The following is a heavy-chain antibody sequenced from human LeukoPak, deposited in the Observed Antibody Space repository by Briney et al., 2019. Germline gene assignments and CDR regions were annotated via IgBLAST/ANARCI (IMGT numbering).Heavy chain of an antibody. Sequence: SETLSLTCTVSGGFISSYYWSWIRQPAGKGLEWIGHIYTSGSTNYNPSLKSRVTMSVDTSKNQFSLKLSSVTAADTAVYYCARGYPHYYDSSGYYDYWGPGTLVTVSS. J-gene: IGHJ4*02. CDR2: IYTSGST. CDR3: ARGYPHYYDSSGYYDY. V-gene: IGHV4-4*07. CDR1: GGFISSYY. D-gene: IGHD3-22*01.